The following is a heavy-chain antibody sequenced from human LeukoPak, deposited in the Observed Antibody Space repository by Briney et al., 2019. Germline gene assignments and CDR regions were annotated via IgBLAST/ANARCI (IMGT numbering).Heavy chain of an antibody. Sequence: SETLSLTCNVSGGSITSHSWNWLRQSPGKGLEWIGYSYYSGTTNYSPSLKSRVTISLDTSKNQISLKLTSVTAADTAVYYCARGRNWFDPWGQGTLVTVSS. CDR1: GGSITSHS. V-gene: IGHV4-59*08. J-gene: IGHJ5*02. CDR2: SYYSGTT. CDR3: ARGRNWFDP.